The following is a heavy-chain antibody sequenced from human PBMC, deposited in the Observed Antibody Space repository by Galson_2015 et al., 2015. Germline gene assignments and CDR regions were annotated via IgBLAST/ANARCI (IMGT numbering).Heavy chain of an antibody. Sequence: QSGAEVKKPGESLKISCQASEYTFTTYWIAWVRQMPGKGLEWMGIIYPGDADTRYSPSFQGQVTISADKSISTAYLQWSSLTASDTAMYYCARHGTTAGGGYYSYMDVWGKGTTVTVSS. CDR3: ARHGTTAGGGYYSYMDV. J-gene: IGHJ6*03. CDR1: EYTFTTYW. D-gene: IGHD1-7*01. V-gene: IGHV5-51*01. CDR2: IYPGDADT.